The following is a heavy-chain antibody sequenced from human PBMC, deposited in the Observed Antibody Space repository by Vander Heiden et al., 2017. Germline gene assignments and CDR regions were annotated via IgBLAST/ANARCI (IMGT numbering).Heavy chain of an antibody. D-gene: IGHD3-22*01. CDR2: IIPILGIA. CDR3: ARDRGIVAFDAFDI. CDR1: GGTFSSYA. Sequence: QVQLVQSGAEVKKPGSSVKVSCKASGGTFSSYAISWVRQAPGQGLEWMGWIIPILGIANYAQKFQGRVTITADKSTSTAYMELSSLRSEDTAVYYCARDRGIVAFDAFDIWGQGTMVTVSS. J-gene: IGHJ3*02. V-gene: IGHV1-69*10.